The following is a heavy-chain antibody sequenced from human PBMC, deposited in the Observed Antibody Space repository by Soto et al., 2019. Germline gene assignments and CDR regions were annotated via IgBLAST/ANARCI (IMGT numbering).Heavy chain of an antibody. CDR1: GGSISSGDYY. CDR2: IYYSGST. J-gene: IGHJ6*02. CDR3: ARGLRFLEWLTDYYYYGMDV. V-gene: IGHV4-30-4*01. Sequence: QVQLQESGPGLVKPSQTLSLTCTVSGGSISSGDYYWSWIRQPPGKGLEWIGYIYYSGSTYYNPSSKSRVTISVDTSKNQFSLKLSSVTAADTAVYYCARGLRFLEWLTDYYYYGMDVWGQGTTVTVSS. D-gene: IGHD3-3*01.